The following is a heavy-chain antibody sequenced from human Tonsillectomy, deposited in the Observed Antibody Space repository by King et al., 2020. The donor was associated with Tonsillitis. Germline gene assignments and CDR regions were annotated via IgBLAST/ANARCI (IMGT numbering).Heavy chain of an antibody. CDR2: IKQEGSER. Sequence: VQLVESGGGLVQPGGSLRLSCAASGFTFSSSWMSWVRQAPGKGLEWVANIKQEGSERYYVDSVKGRFTISRDNAKNSLYLQMNSLGAEDTAVYYCAYGDNCDNWGQGTLVTVSS. J-gene: IGHJ4*02. D-gene: IGHD4/OR15-4a*01. CDR3: AYGDNCDN. CDR1: GFTFSSSW. V-gene: IGHV3-7*01.